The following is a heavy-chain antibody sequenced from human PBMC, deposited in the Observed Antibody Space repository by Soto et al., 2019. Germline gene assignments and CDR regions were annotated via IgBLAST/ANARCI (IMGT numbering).Heavy chain of an antibody. Sequence: SETLSLTCTLSGGSIISGDYYWSWIRQPPGKGLEWIGYIYYSGSTYYNPSLKSRVTISVDTSKNQFSLKLSSVTAADTAVYYCARGENYSNYDPSGSFWGQGTLVTVSS. V-gene: IGHV4-30-4*01. D-gene: IGHD4-4*01. CDR2: IYYSGST. J-gene: IGHJ4*02. CDR1: GGSIISGDYY. CDR3: ARGENYSNYDPSGSF.